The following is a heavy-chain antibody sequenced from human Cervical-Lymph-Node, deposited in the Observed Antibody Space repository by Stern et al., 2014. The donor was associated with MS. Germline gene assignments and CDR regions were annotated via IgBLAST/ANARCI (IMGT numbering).Heavy chain of an antibody. Sequence: QVQLQESGPGLVKPSQTLSLTCTVSGGSISSGSYYWSWIRQPAGKGLEWIGRIYTSGSTNYNPSLTSRVTISVDTYKNQFSLKLRSVTAADTAVYYCARDCRLRYFDNYGMDVWGQGTTVTVSS. CDR3: ARDCRLRYFDNYGMDV. CDR2: IYTSGST. J-gene: IGHJ6*02. CDR1: GGSISSGSYY. D-gene: IGHD3-9*01. V-gene: IGHV4-61*02.